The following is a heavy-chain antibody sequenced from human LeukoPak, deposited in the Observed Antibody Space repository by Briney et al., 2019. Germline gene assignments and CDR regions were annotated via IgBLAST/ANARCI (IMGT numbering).Heavy chain of an antibody. CDR3: AELGITMIGGV. D-gene: IGHD3-10*02. J-gene: IGHJ6*04. Sequence: GGSLRLSCTASGFSISNYEMNWVRQAPGKGLEWVSYISSSGSTIYYADSVKGRFTISRDNAKNSLYLQMNSLRAEDTAVYYCAELGITMIGGVWGKGTTVTISS. CDR1: GFSISNYE. CDR2: ISSSGSTI. V-gene: IGHV3-48*03.